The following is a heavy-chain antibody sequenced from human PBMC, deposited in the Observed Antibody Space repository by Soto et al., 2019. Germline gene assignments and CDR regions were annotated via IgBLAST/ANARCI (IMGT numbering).Heavy chain of an antibody. CDR2: ISTTSTT. J-gene: IGHJ4*02. Sequence: YRSLYCASSGFSFSNYEMNWVRQAPGKGLEWVSFISTTSTTYYADSVKGRFTFSRDNAKNSLFLQMNSLRAEDTAVYYWSRGNSVAYGIEEWGQGTPVTVS. CDR3: SRGNSVAYGIEE. V-gene: IGHV3-48*03. CDR1: GFSFSNYE. D-gene: IGHD3-16*01.